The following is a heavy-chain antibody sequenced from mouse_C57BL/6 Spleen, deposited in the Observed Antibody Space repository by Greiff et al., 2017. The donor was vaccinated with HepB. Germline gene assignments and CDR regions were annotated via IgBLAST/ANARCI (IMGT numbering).Heavy chain of an antibody. CDR1: GFTFSSYT. CDR3: SRSPITTVVDYYFDY. Sequence: DVKLVESGGGLVKPGGSLKLSCAASGFTFSSYTMSWVRQTPEKRLEWVATISGGGGNTYYPDSVKGRFTISRDNAKKALYLQMSSLRSEGTALYYWSRSPITTVVDYYFDYWGQVTTLTVSS. CDR2: ISGGGGNT. J-gene: IGHJ2*01. D-gene: IGHD1-1*01. V-gene: IGHV5-9*01.